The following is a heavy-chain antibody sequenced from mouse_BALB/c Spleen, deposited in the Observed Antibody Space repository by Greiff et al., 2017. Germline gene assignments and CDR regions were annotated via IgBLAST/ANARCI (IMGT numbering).Heavy chain of an antibody. CDR3: ARRGEEYAMDY. Sequence: EVKLLESGGDLVKPGGSLKLSCAASGFTFSSYGMSWVRQTPDKRLEWVATISSGGSYTYYPDSVKGRFTISRDNAKNTLYLQMSSLKSEDTAMYYCARRGEEYAMDYWGQGTSVTVSS. CDR1: GFTFSSYG. J-gene: IGHJ4*01. V-gene: IGHV5-6*01. CDR2: ISSGGSYT.